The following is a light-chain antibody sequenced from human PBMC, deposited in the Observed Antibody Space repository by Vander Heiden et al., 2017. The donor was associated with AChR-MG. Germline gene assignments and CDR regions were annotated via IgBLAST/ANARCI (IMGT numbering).Light chain of an antibody. CDR2: GAS. CDR1: QSVGSD. J-gene: IGKJ5*01. V-gene: IGKV3D-15*01. Sequence: EIVMPQSPATLSVSPEERATLSCRASQSVGSDLAWYQHKPGQAPRLLIYGASLRATDIPGRFSGSGSGTEFTLTISRLQSEDFALYYCQQYNTWHTFGQGTRLEIK. CDR3: QQYNTWHT.